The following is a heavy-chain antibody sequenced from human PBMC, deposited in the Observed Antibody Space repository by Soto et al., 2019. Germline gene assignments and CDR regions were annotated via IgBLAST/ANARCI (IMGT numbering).Heavy chain of an antibody. CDR1: GFTFDDYA. CDR3: AKDVRSGPGDYYYGMDV. CDR2: ISWDGGST. V-gene: IGHV3-43D*04. J-gene: IGHJ6*02. Sequence: GGSLRLSCAASGFTFDDYAMHWVRQAPGKGLEWVSLISWDGGSTYYADSVKGRFTISRDNSKNSLYLQMNSLRAEDTALYYCAKDVRSGPGDYYYGMDVWGQGTTVTVSS. D-gene: IGHD6-19*01.